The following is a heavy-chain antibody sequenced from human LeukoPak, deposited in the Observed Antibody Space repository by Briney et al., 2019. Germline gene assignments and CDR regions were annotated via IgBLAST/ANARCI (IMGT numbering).Heavy chain of an antibody. CDR3: ARGASSAFDI. D-gene: IGHD3-16*01. CDR1: GFTFDDYA. CDR2: ISWNSGSI. J-gene: IGHJ3*02. V-gene: IGHV3-9*01. Sequence: GRSLRLSCAASGFTFDDYAMHWVRQAPGKGLEWVSGISWNSGSIGYADSVKGRFTISRDNAKNSLYLQMNSLRAEDTAVYYCARGASSAFDIWGQGTMVTVSS.